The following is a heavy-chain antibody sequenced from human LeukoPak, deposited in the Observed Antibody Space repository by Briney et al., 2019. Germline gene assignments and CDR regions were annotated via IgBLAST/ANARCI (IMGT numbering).Heavy chain of an antibody. CDR2: INHSGST. CDR1: GGSFSGYY. Sequence: SETLSLTCAVYGGSFSGYYWSWIRQPPGKGLEWIGEINHSGSTNYNPSLKSRVTISVDTSKNQFSLKLSSVTAADTAVYYCARLYSTGPFDYWGQGTLVTVSS. J-gene: IGHJ4*02. V-gene: IGHV4-34*01. CDR3: ARLYSTGPFDY. D-gene: IGHD6-25*01.